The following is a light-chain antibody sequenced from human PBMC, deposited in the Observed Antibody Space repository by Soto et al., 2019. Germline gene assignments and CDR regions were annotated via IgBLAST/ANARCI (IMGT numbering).Light chain of an antibody. CDR1: QSINRY. Sequence: DIQMTQSPSSLSASVGDRVTITCRASQSINRYLNWYQQKPGKAPNLLIYVASSLQSGVPSRFSGSGSGTDFTLTISSLQPEDFATYYGQQSYSSPLTFGGGTKVEIK. V-gene: IGKV1-39*01. J-gene: IGKJ4*01. CDR2: VAS. CDR3: QQSYSSPLT.